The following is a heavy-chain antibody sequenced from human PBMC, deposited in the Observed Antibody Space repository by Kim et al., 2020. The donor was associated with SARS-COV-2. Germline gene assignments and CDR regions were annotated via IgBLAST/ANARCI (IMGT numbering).Heavy chain of an antibody. CDR3: ARGSYTGYYYMDV. CDR2: IILDVGIV. J-gene: IGHJ6*03. D-gene: IGHD3-16*01. CDR1: AATFNNYA. Sequence: SVKVSCKASAATFNNYAITWVRQAPGQGLEWMGRIILDVGIVEYAQRFRGRVTITADKSTYTAHMELSSLRSDDTAVYYCARGSYTGYYYMDVWGKGTT. V-gene: IGHV1-69*04.